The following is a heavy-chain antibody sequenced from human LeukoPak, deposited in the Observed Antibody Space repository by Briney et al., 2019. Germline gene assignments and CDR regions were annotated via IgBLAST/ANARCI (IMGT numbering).Heavy chain of an antibody. J-gene: IGHJ4*02. D-gene: IGHD6-13*01. CDR2: IYHSGIT. CDR1: GGSINNNDYY. CDR3: ARQSSSSLLTHFDY. V-gene: IGHV4-30-2*01. Sequence: SSQTLSLTCSVSGGSINNNDYYWSWIRQPPGKGLEWIGYIYHSGITYYNPSLKSRVTISVDRSKNQFSLKLSSVTAADTAVYYCARQSSSSLLTHFDYWGQGTLVTVSS.